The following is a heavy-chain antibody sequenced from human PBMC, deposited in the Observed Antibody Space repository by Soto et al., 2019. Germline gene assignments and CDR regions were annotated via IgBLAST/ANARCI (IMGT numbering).Heavy chain of an antibody. CDR3: ARSQVGRPLDV. D-gene: IGHD1-26*01. CDR1: RYTXTNFY. J-gene: IGHJ6*02. CDR2: INPSGCST. Sequence: SXKVSFKASRYTXTNFYIDWLRQAPGQGLEWIGIINPSGCSTTYPQKFQGRVTMTSYKSTSTVHMEMITLRSEDTAVYYCARSQVGRPLDVWGPGTTVTVSS. V-gene: IGHV1-46*01.